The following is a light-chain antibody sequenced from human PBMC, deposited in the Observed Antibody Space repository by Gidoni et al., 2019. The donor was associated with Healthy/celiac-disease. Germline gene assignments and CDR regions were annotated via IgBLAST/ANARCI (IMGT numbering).Light chain of an antibody. CDR1: SLRSYY. CDR2: GKN. V-gene: IGLV3-19*01. CDR3: NSRDSSGNHQV. J-gene: IGLJ1*01. Sequence: SSELTQYPAVSVALGQTVRITCQGDSLRSYYASWYQQKPGQATVLVIYGKNNRPSGIPDRFSGSSSGNTASLTITGAQAEDEADYYCNSRDSSGNHQVFGTGTKVTVL.